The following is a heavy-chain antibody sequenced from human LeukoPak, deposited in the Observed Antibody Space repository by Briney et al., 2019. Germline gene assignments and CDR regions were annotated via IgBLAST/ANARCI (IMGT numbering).Heavy chain of an antibody. Sequence: GGSLRLSCAASGFTFSSYAMSWVRQAPGKGLEWVSAISGSGGSTYYADSVKGRFTISRDNSKNTLYLQMNSLRAEDMAVYYCAKGQGGSGWLPIDFDYWGQGTLVTVSS. D-gene: IGHD6-19*01. V-gene: IGHV3-23*01. CDR3: AKGQGGSGWLPIDFDY. J-gene: IGHJ4*02. CDR1: GFTFSSYA. CDR2: ISGSGGST.